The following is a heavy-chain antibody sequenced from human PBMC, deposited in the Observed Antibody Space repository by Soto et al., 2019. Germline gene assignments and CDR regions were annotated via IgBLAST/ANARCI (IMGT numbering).Heavy chain of an antibody. CDR1: GFTFSSYA. CDR3: AKDSQPYDVLTGYYKAPFDY. J-gene: IGHJ4*02. D-gene: IGHD3-9*01. V-gene: IGHV3-23*01. CDR2: ISGSGGST. Sequence: GGSLRLSCAASGFTFSSYAMSWVRQAPGKGLEWVSAISGSGGSTHYADSVKGRFTISRDNSKNTLYLQMNSLRAEDTAVYYCAKDSQPYDVLTGYYKAPFDYWGQGTLVTVSS.